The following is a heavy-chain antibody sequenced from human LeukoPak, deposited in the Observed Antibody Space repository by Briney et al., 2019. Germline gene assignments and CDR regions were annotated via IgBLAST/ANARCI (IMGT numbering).Heavy chain of an antibody. CDR1: GYSFTSYW. Sequence: GESPKISCKGSGYSFTSYWIGWVRQMPGKGLECVGIIYPGDSDIRYSPSFQGQVTISVDKSISTAYLQWSSLKASDTAMYYCARAPSRTDFDNWGQGTLVTVSS. CDR2: IYPGDSDI. CDR3: ARAPSRTDFDN. V-gene: IGHV5-51*01. J-gene: IGHJ4*02.